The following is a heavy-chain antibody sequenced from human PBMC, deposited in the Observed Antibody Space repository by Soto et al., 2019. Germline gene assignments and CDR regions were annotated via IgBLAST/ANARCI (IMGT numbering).Heavy chain of an antibody. CDR2: INHSGST. J-gene: IGHJ6*02. CDR3: ARGGGYYSYGMDV. V-gene: IGHV4-34*01. CDR1: GGSFSCYD. D-gene: IGHD3-10*01. Sequence: PSETLSLTCAVYGGSFSCYDCSWIRQPPGKGLEWIGEINHSGSTNYNPSLKSRVTISVDTSKNQFSLQLTSVTAADTAVYYCARGGGYYSYGMDVWGQGTTVTVSS.